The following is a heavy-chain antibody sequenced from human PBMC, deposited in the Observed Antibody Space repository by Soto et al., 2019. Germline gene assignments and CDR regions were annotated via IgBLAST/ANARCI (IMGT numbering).Heavy chain of an antibody. V-gene: IGHV4-59*01. Sequence: PSETLSLTCTVSGGSISSYYWSWIRQPPGKGLEWIGYIYYSGSTNYNPSLKSRVTISVDTSKNQFSLKLSSVTAADTAVYYCARGQEDYDFWSGYYYDYWGQGALVTVPS. D-gene: IGHD3-3*01. CDR1: GGSISSYY. CDR2: IYYSGST. J-gene: IGHJ4*02. CDR3: ARGQEDYDFWSGYYYDY.